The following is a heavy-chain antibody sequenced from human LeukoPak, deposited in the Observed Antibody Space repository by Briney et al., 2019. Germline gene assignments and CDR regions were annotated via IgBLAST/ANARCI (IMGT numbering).Heavy chain of an antibody. J-gene: IGHJ3*02. CDR2: ISGSGGST. Sequence: PGGSLRLSCAASGFTFSSYAMSWVRQAPGKGLEWVSAISGSGGSTYYADSVKGRFTISRDNAKNSLYLQMNSLRAEDTAVYYCARNPQNYYDSADAFDIWGQGTMVTVSS. V-gene: IGHV3-23*01. D-gene: IGHD3-22*01. CDR3: ARNPQNYYDSADAFDI. CDR1: GFTFSSYA.